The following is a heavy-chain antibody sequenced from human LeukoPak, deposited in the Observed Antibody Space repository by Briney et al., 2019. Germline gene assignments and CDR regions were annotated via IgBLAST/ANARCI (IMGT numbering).Heavy chain of an antibody. D-gene: IGHD1-1*01. CDR1: GDSIISGGYH. V-gene: IGHV4-31*03. CDR2: IYNSGSP. CDR3: ARDHTGNGHFDY. Sequence: SQTLSLTCTVSGDSIISGGYHWRWLRQHPGKGLEWIGHIYNSGSPFYNTSLKSRVTISVDTSKNQFSLKLSSVTAADTAVYFCARDHTGNGHFDYWGQGTLVTVSS. J-gene: IGHJ4*02.